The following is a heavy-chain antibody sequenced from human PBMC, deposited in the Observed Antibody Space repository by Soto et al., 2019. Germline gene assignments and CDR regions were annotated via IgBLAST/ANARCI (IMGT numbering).Heavy chain of an antibody. J-gene: IGHJ6*03. CDR1: GEKVSSNMAG. CDR3: ARGSWDDVSGHYYMDV. V-gene: IGHV6-1*01. Sequence: PSQAQSLTCDISGEKVSSNMAGWNWISQTPSRGLEWLGRTYYRSKWYNNYAVSVKSRITINPDTSKNQFSLQLNSVTPEDTAVYYCARGSWDDVSGHYYMDVWGKGTTVTVSS. CDR2: TYYRSKWYN. D-gene: IGHD1-1*01.